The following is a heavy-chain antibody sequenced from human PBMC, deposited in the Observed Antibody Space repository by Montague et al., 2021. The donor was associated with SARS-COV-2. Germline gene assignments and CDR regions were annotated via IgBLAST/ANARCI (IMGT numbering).Heavy chain of an antibody. V-gene: IGHV4-59*13. CDR2: IYYSGST. J-gene: IGHJ4*02. CDR3: ARGDVEMATIKSGGPFYHFDY. Sequence: SETLSLTCTVSGGSISSYYWSWIRQPPGKGLEWIGYIYYSGSTNYNPSLESPVTISVDTSKNQFSLKLSSVTAADTAVYYCARGDVEMATIKSGGPFYHFDYWGQGTLVTVSS. CDR1: GGSISSYY. D-gene: IGHD5-24*01.